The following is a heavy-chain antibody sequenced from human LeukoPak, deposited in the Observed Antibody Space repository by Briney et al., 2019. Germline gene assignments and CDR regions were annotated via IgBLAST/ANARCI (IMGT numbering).Heavy chain of an antibody. J-gene: IGHJ5*02. Sequence: SETLSLTCTVSGGAISSYYWSWIRQPPGKGLGWIGYIYYSGSTNYNPSLKSRVTISVDTSKNQFSLKLSSVTAADTAVYYCVRSPQLDPWGQGTLVTVSS. V-gene: IGHV4-59*01. CDR3: VRSPQLDP. CDR2: IYYSGST. CDR1: GGAISSYY.